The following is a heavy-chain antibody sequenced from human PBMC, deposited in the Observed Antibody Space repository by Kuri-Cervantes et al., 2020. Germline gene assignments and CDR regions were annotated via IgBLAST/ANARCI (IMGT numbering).Heavy chain of an antibody. CDR2: ISYDGSNK. V-gene: IGHV3-30-3*01. Sequence: GESLKISCAASGFTFSSYAMHWVRQAPGKGLEWVAVISYDGSNKYYADSVKGRFTISRDNSKNTLYLQMNSLRAEDTAVYYCAKDPGGGYSYGPPPHYFDYWGQGTLVTVSS. CDR3: AKDPGGGYSYGPPPHYFDY. J-gene: IGHJ4*02. CDR1: GFTFSSYA. D-gene: IGHD5-18*01.